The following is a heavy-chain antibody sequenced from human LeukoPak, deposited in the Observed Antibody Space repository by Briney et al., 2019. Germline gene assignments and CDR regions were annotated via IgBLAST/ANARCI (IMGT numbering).Heavy chain of an antibody. CDR1: GYIFTSYV. Sequence: ASVKVSCKASGYIFTSYVMNWVRQAPGQGLEWMGWINTNTGNPTYAQGFTGRFVFSLDTSVSTAYLQISSLKAEDTAVYYCARDLTDYYDSSGSQIFQHWGQGTLVTVSS. CDR3: ARDLTDYYDSSGSQIFQH. CDR2: INTNTGNP. V-gene: IGHV7-4-1*02. J-gene: IGHJ1*01. D-gene: IGHD3-22*01.